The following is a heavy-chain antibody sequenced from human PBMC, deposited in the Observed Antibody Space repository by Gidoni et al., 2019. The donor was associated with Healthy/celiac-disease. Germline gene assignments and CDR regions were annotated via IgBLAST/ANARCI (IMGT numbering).Heavy chain of an antibody. CDR1: GFSLSTSGVG. Sequence: QITLKESGPTLVKPTQTLTLTCPFSGFSLSTSGVGVGWIRQPPGKALEWLALIYWDDDKRYSPSLKSRLTITKDTSKNQVVLTMTNMDPVDTATYYCAHKPLAVAGSLHFDYWGQGTLVTVSS. CDR2: IYWDDDK. J-gene: IGHJ4*02. CDR3: AHKPLAVAGSLHFDY. D-gene: IGHD6-19*01. V-gene: IGHV2-5*02.